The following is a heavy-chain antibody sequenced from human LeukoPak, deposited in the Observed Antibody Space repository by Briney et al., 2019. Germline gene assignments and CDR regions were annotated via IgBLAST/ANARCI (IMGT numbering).Heavy chain of an antibody. D-gene: IGHD3-10*01. CDR2: IYHSGST. J-gene: IGHJ6*03. V-gene: IGHV4-38-2*02. CDR1: GYSISSGYY. Sequence: SETLSLTCTVSGYSISSGYYWAWIRQPPGKGLEWIGSIYHSGSTYNNPSLKSRVTISVDTSKNQFSLKLSSVTAADTAVYYCARERYGVWEGYYYMDVWGKGTTVTISS. CDR3: ARERYGVWEGYYYMDV.